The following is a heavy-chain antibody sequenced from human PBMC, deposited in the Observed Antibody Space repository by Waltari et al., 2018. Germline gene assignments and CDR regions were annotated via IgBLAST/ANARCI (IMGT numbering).Heavy chain of an antibody. CDR3: AKDVEPYYYYMDV. CDR2: ISWNSGSI. CDR1: GFTFDDYA. Sequence: EVQLVESGGGLVQPGRSLRLSCAASGFTFDDYAMHGVRQAPGKGLEWVSGISWNSGSIGYADSVKVRFTISRDNAKNSLYLQMNSLRAEDTALYYCAKDVEPYYYYMDVWGKGTTVTVSS. J-gene: IGHJ6*03. V-gene: IGHV3-9*01.